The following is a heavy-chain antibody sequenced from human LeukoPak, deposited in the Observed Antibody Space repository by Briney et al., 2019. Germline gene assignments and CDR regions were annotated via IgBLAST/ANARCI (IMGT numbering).Heavy chain of an antibody. Sequence: PSDTLSLTCAVYGGSFSGYYWSWIRKPPGKGLERIGEINHSGSTNYNPSLKSRVTISVDTSKNQFSLKLRSVTAADTGVYYCARGRRDITIFGVVIIRENWYDPWGQGTLVTVSS. J-gene: IGHJ5*02. D-gene: IGHD3-3*01. V-gene: IGHV4-34*01. CDR3: ARGRRDITIFGVVIIRENWYDP. CDR1: GGSFSGYY. CDR2: INHSGST.